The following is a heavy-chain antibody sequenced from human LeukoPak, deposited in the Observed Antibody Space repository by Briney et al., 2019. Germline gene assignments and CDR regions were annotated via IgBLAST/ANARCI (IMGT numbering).Heavy chain of an antibody. Sequence: SGGSLRLSCRASGFSFSIYSMNWVRQAPGKGLEWVSVIRAEGAPTYYADSVKGRFTISRDNSKNMLYLQMNSLRAEDTATYYCVKDGLCSDSICATKIVVAGYLDHWGQGTQVTVSA. V-gene: IGHV3-23*01. CDR2: IRAEGAPT. CDR3: VKDGLCSDSICATKIVVAGYLDH. J-gene: IGHJ4*02. CDR1: GFSFSIYS. D-gene: IGHD6-19*01.